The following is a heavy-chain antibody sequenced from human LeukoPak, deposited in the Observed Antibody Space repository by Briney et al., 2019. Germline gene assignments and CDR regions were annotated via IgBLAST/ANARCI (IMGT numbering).Heavy chain of an antibody. CDR2: IKQDGSEK. Sequence: GGSLRLSCAASGFTFSSYWMSWVRQAPGKGLEWVANIKQDGSEKCYVDSVKGRFTISRDNAKNSLYLQMNSLRAEDTAVYYCARVLRFLEWLPSYMDVWGKGTTVTVSS. CDR3: ARVLRFLEWLPSYMDV. V-gene: IGHV3-7*01. CDR1: GFTFSSYW. J-gene: IGHJ6*04. D-gene: IGHD3-3*01.